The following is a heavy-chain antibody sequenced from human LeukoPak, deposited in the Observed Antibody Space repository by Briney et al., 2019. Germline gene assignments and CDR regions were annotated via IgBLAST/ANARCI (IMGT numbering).Heavy chain of an antibody. CDR1: GYTFTSYY. CDR2: IIPIFGTA. J-gene: IGHJ3*02. V-gene: IGHV1-69*13. Sequence: SVKVSCKASGYTFTSYYMHWVRQAPGQGLEWMGGIIPIFGTANYAQKFQGRVTITADESTSTAYMELSSLRSEDTAVYYCAREGTPHPRHIGINDAFDIWGQGTMVTVSS. D-gene: IGHD2-21*01. CDR3: AREGTPHPRHIGINDAFDI.